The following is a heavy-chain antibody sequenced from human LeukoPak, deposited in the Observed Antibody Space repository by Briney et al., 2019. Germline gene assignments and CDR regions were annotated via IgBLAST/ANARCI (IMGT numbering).Heavy chain of an antibody. J-gene: IGHJ4*02. CDR1: GFTFSSYA. V-gene: IGHV3-23*01. CDR2: ISGSGDYT. Sequence: GGSLRLSCAASGFTFSSYAMSWVRQAPGKGLEWVSAISGSGDYTYYADSVKGRFTISRDNAKNSLYLQMNSLRAEDTAVYYCARSYSSSRGTFDYWGQGTLVTVSS. D-gene: IGHD6-6*01. CDR3: ARSYSSSRGTFDY.